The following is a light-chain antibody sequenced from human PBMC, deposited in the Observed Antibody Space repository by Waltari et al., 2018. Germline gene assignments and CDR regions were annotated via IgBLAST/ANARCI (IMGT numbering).Light chain of an antibody. V-gene: IGLV2-14*03. Sequence: QSALTQPASVSGSPGQSISISCTGTSIDVGYYNYVSWYQQPPGQAPKLLIYDVTKRPAGVSNRFSGSKAGNTASLTISGLQAEDEADYYCISYTTRRLWVFGGGTQLTVL. J-gene: IGLJ3*02. CDR3: ISYTTRRLWV. CDR1: SIDVGYYNY. CDR2: DVT.